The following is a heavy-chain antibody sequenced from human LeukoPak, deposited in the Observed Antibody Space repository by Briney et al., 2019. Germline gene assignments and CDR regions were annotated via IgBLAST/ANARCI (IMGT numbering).Heavy chain of an antibody. CDR1: GFTFSSYA. CDR3: ARMVLDSFDY. D-gene: IGHD2-8*01. Sequence: GGSLRLSCAVSGFTFSSYAMSWVRQAPGKGLEWVSVISGSGGTTYYADSVKGRFTISRDNSKNTLYLQMNSLRAEDTAVYYCARMVLDSFDYWGQGTLVTVSS. CDR2: ISGSGGTT. V-gene: IGHV3-23*01. J-gene: IGHJ4*02.